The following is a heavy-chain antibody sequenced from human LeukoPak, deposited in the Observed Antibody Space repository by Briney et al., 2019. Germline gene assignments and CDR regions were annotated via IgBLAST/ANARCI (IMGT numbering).Heavy chain of an antibody. V-gene: IGHV4-4*07. CDR1: RGSISSDY. CDR2: IYTSGTT. CDR3: ARVFHD. J-gene: IGHJ3*01. Sequence: SETLSLTCTVSRGSISSDYWSWIRQPAGKGLEWIGLIYTSGTTNYNPSLKSRVTMSLDTSKNQFSLKLNSVTAADTAVYYCARVFHDWGQGTMATVSS.